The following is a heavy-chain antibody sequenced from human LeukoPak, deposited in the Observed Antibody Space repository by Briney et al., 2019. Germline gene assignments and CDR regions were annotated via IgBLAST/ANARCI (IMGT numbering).Heavy chain of an antibody. CDR1: GYSFILYG. V-gene: IGHV1-18*01. J-gene: IGHJ4*02. CDR3: ARDDNYGVFVNVDY. D-gene: IGHD4-11*01. Sequence: ASVKVSCKTSGYSFILYGISWVRQAPGQGPEWMGWISTSTGDTKYTQKFQGRVTLTTDTSTSTAYMELSSLRSDDTAVYYCARDDNYGVFVNVDYWGQGIQVTVSS. CDR2: ISTSTGDT.